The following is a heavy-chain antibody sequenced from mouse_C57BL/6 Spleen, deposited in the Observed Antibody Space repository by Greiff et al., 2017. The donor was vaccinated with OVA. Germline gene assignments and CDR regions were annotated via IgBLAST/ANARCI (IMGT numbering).Heavy chain of an antibody. CDR1: GYTFTDYY. CDR2: INPNNGGT. D-gene: IGHD1-1*01. CDR3: ARTTVVADYAMDY. J-gene: IGHJ4*01. Sequence: EVKLQQSGPELVKPGASVKISCKASGYTFTDYYMNWVKQSHVKSLEWIGDINPNNGGTSYNQKFKGKATLTVDKSSSTAYMELRSLTSEDSAVYYCARTTVVADYAMDYWGQGTSVTVSS. V-gene: IGHV1-26*01.